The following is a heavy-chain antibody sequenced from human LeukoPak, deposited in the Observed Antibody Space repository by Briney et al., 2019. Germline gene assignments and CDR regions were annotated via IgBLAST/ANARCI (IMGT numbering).Heavy chain of an antibody. Sequence: GASVKVSCKASGYTFTSYDINWVRQATGQGLEWMGWMNPNSGNTGYAQKFQGRVTMTRNTSISTAYMELSSLRSEDTAVYHCAKDGSGAGNYYYYYMDVWGKGTTVTVSS. CDR2: MNPNSGNT. V-gene: IGHV1-8*01. CDR1: GYTFTSYD. CDR3: AKDGSGAGNYYYYYMDV. D-gene: IGHD3-10*01. J-gene: IGHJ6*03.